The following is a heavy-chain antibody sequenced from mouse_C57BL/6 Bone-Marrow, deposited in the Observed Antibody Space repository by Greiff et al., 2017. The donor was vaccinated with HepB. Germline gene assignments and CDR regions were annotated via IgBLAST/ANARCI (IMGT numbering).Heavy chain of an antibody. J-gene: IGHJ3*01. CDR3: TTGRSWFAY. V-gene: IGHV14-4*01. D-gene: IGHD1-1*01. CDR2: IDPENGDT. CDR1: GFNIKDDY. Sequence: EVQGVESGAELVRPGASVKLSCTASGFNIKDDYMHWVKQRPEQGLEWIGWIDPENGDTEYASKFQGKATITADTSSNTAYLQLSSLTSEDTAVYYCTTGRSWFAYWGQGTLVTVSA.